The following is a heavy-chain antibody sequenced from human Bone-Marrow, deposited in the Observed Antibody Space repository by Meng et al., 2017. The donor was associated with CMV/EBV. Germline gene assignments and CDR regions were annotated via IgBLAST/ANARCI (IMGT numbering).Heavy chain of an antibody. CDR2: INHSGST. Sequence: SETLSLTCAVYGGSFSGYYWSWIRQPPGKGLEWIGEINHSGSTNYNPSLKSRVTISVDTSKNQFSLKLSSVTAADTTARCIMSRSFSQLDPWGRESWSPSPQ. V-gene: IGHV4-34*01. J-gene: IGHJ5*02. CDR3: MSRSFSQLDP. CDR1: GGSFSGYY. D-gene: IGHD2-21*01.